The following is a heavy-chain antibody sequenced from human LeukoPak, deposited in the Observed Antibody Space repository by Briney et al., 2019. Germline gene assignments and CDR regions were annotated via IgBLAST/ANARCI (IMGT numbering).Heavy chain of an antibody. CDR3: ARDGPTAAPSEY. CDR1: GYRFTSYD. D-gene: IGHD2-2*01. V-gene: IGHV1-46*01. J-gene: IGHJ4*02. Sequence: ASVTVSCKASGYRFTSYDMHWVRQAPGQGLEWMGIINPSGGSTSYAQRFQGRVAMTRDTSTTTVYMEVNSLTSEDTAVYFCARDGPTAAPSEYWGQGTLVTVSS. CDR2: INPSGGST.